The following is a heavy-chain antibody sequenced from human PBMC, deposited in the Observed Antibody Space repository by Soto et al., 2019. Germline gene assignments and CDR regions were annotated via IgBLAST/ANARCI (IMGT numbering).Heavy chain of an antibody. CDR2: VSPYNGNT. J-gene: IGHJ5*02. Sequence: QVQLVQSGAEVKKPGASVKVSCKASGYTFSNYGISWVRQAPGQGLEWMGRVSPYNGNTNYEQKLQGRVTMTTDTATSTAYMELRSLRSDDTAVYYCAIDRGYNWNYGWFDPWGQGTLVTVSS. V-gene: IGHV1-18*01. CDR1: GYTFSNYG. D-gene: IGHD1-7*01. CDR3: AIDRGYNWNYGWFDP.